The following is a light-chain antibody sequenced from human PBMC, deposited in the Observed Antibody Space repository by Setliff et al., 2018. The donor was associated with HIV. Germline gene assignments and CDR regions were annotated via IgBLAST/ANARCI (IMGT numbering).Light chain of an antibody. V-gene: IGLV2-14*03. J-gene: IGLJ1*01. Sequence: VLTQPASVSGSPGQSITISCTGTSSDIGGYNYVSWYQQHPGKAPKLMIYDVSNRPSGVSDRFSGSKSGNTASLTISGLQAEDEADYYCCSYTTSITYVFGTGTKV. CDR3: CSYTTSITYV. CDR2: DVS. CDR1: SSDIGGYNY.